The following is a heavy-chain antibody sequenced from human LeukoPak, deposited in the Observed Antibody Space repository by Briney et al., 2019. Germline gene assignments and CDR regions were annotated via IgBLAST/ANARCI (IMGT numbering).Heavy chain of an antibody. V-gene: IGHV5-51*01. J-gene: IGHJ4*02. D-gene: IGHD6-6*01. CDR2: IYPGDSDT. Sequence: GESLKISCKGSGYSFTSYWIGWVRQMPGKGLEWMWIIYPGDSDTRYSPSFQGQVTISADKSISTAYLQWSSLKASDTAMYYCARRTRQLVFWQRKYYYFDYWGQGTLVTVSS. CDR1: GYSFTSYW. CDR3: ARRTRQLVFWQRKYYYFDY.